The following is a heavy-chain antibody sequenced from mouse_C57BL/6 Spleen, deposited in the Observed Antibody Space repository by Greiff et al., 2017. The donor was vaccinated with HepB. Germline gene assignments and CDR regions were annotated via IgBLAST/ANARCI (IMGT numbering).Heavy chain of an antibody. CDR1: GYTFTDYY. CDR3: ATQLLRSYYAMDY. CDR2: INPNNGGT. J-gene: IGHJ4*01. V-gene: IGHV1-26*01. Sequence: VQLQQSGPELVKPGASVKISCKASGYTFTDYYMNWVKQSHGKSLEWIGDINPNNGGTSYNQKFKGKATLTVDKSSSTAYMELRSLTSEDSAVYNCATQLLRSYYAMDYWGQGTSVTVSS. D-gene: IGHD1-1*01.